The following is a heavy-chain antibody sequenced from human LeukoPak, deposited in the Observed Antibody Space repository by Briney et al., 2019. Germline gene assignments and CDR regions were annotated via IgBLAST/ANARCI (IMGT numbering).Heavy chain of an antibody. CDR3: AKLIVQQLVFDY. Sequence: GGSLRLSCAASGFTFSSYSMNWVRQAPGKGLEWVSGISWNSGSIGYADSVKGRFTISRDNSKNTLFLQMNSLGAEDTAVYYCAKLIVQQLVFDYWGQGTLVTVSS. V-gene: IGHV3-23*01. CDR2: ISWNSGSI. CDR1: GFTFSSYS. J-gene: IGHJ4*02. D-gene: IGHD6-13*01.